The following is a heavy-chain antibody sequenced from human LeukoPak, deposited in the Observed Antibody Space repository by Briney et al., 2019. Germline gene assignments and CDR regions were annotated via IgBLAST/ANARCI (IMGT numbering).Heavy chain of an antibody. V-gene: IGHV3-23*01. J-gene: IGHJ4*02. D-gene: IGHD3-10*01. CDR2: ISGSGGST. CDR3: AKERQIFGELAVFDC. Sequence: GGSLRLSCAASGFTFSNYAMTWARQAPGKGLEWVSRISGSGGSTYYADSVKGRFSISRDNSKNTLYLQMNSLRAEDTAVYYCAKERQIFGELAVFDCWGQGTLVTVSS. CDR1: GFTFSNYA.